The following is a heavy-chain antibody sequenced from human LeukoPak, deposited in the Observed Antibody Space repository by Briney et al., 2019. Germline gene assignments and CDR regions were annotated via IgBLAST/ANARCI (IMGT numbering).Heavy chain of an antibody. CDR1: GFTFDDYA. CDR3: AKGGSSGWYEDYFDY. CDR2: ISWNSGSI. D-gene: IGHD6-19*01. V-gene: IGHV3-9*01. J-gene: IGHJ4*02. Sequence: GGSLRLSCAASGFTFDDYAMHWVRQAPGKGLEWVSGISWNSGSIGYADSVKRRFTISRDNAKNSLYLQMNSLRAEDTALYYCAKGGSSGWYEDYFDYWGQGTLVTVSS.